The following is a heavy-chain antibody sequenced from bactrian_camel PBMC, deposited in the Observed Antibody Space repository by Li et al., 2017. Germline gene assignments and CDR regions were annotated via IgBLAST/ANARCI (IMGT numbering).Heavy chain of an antibody. V-gene: IGHV3S53*01. CDR1: GFTFSNVG. J-gene: IGHJ4*01. D-gene: IGHD1*01. CDR2: IRSDGMT. Sequence: HVQLVESGGGSVQAGGSLRLSCAASGFTFSNVGMHWVRQCPGKEREEVAAIRSDGMTNHADSVKGRFTISRDNAKNTVYLQMNSLKPEDTAMYSCATGRPRCSRGHCDCPIRSWDDYNSWGQGTQVTVS. CDR3: ATGRPRCSRGHCDCPIRSWDDYNS.